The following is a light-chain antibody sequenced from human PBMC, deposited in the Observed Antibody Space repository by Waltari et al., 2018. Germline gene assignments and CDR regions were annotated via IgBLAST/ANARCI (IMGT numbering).Light chain of an antibody. CDR2: LGS. Sequence: MMTQSPLPLPVTPGEPASMSCRLRPILLFGHEYNYLSWYLQQPGQPPQLLIYLGSTRASGVPHRFRGSGSGTDFTLILSRVEAHYVGLYYCMQDLQTPLSFGGGTNVEIK. J-gene: IGKJ4*01. CDR3: MQDLQTPLS. V-gene: IGKV2-28*01. CDR1: PILLFGHEYNY.